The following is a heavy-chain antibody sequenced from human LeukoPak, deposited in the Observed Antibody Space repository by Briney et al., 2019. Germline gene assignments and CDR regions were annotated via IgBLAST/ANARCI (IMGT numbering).Heavy chain of an antibody. J-gene: IGHJ4*02. CDR2: IKQDGSEK. V-gene: IGHV3-7*01. CDR3: VRDPVGNYGSGTYHPS. CDR1: GFTFSNYW. D-gene: IGHD3-10*01. Sequence: GGSLRLSCAASGFTFSNYWMSWVRQAPGKGLEWVANIKQDGSEKYYVDSVKGRFTISRDNAKNSVYLQMNSLRAEDTAVYYCVRDPVGNYGSGTYHPSWGQGTLVTASS.